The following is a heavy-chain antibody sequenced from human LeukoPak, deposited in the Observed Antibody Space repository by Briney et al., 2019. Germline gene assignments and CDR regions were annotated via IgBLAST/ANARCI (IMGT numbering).Heavy chain of an antibody. Sequence: GGSLRLSCAASGFTFSSYAMHWVRQAPGKGLEWVAVISYDGSNKYYADSVKGRFTISRDNSKNTLYLQMNTLRAEDTAVYYCATSADSSGNDWGQGTLVTVSS. CDR3: ATSADSSGND. CDR1: GFTFSSYA. D-gene: IGHD3-22*01. V-gene: IGHV3-30-3*01. J-gene: IGHJ4*02. CDR2: ISYDGSNK.